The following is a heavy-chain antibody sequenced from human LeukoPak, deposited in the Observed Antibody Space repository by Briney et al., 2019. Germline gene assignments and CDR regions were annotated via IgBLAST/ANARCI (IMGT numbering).Heavy chain of an antibody. V-gene: IGHV3-48*04. D-gene: IGHD2-15*01. CDR3: ARDRYCSGGSCPHYGMDV. CDR1: GFTFSSYS. CDR2: ISSSSSTI. J-gene: IGHJ6*02. Sequence: GGSLRLSCAASGFTFSSYSMNWVRQAPGKGLEWVSYISSSSSTIYYADSVKGRFTISRDNAKNSLYLQMNSLRAEDTAVYYCARDRYCSGGSCPHYGMDVWGQGTTVTVSS.